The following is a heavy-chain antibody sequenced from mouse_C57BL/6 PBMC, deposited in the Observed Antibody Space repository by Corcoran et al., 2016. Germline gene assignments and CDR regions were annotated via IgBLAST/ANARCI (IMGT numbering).Heavy chain of an antibody. D-gene: IGHD1-1*01. CDR3: ARSVYYYGSRAYFDV. CDR1: GYAFSSYW. Sequence: VQLQQSGAELVKPGASVKISCKASGYAFSSYWMNWVKQRPGKGLEWIGQIYPGDGDTNYNGKFKGKATLTADKSSSTAYMQLSSLTSEDSAVYFCARSVYYYGSRAYFDVWGTGTTVTVSS. V-gene: IGHV1-80*01. CDR2: IYPGDGDT. J-gene: IGHJ1*03.